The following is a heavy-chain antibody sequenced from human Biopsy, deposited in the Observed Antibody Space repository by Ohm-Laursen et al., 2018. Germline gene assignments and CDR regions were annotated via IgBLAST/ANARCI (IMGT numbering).Heavy chain of an antibody. CDR3: AKQGSGWTGDDAFHI. V-gene: IGHV4-4*07. CDR2: IYPGGGT. J-gene: IGHJ3*02. CDR1: GDSIRNYY. D-gene: IGHD6-19*01. Sequence: SDTLSLTCTVSGDSIRNYYWSWIRQPAGKGLEWIGRIYPGGGTIYNPSLTSRVTISVDASKNQFSLKLTSVTAADTAVYFCAKQGSGWTGDDAFHIWGQGTMVTVSS.